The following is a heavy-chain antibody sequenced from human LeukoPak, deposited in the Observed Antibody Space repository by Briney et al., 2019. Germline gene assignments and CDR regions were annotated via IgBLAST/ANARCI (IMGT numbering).Heavy chain of an antibody. J-gene: IGHJ4*02. CDR2: ISSSGSTI. Sequence: PGGSLRLSCAASGFTFSDYYMSWIRQAPGKGLEWVSYISSSGSTIYYADSVKGRFTISRDNAKNSLYLQMNSLRAEDTAVYYCARDRLSYYDFWSGYSTFDYWGQGTLVTVSS. D-gene: IGHD3-3*01. CDR3: ARDRLSYYDFWSGYSTFDY. V-gene: IGHV3-11*04. CDR1: GFTFSDYY.